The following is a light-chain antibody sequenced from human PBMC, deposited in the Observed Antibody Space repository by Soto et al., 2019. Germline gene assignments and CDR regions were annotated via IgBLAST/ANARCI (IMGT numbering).Light chain of an antibody. V-gene: IGLV2-14*03. CDR2: EVT. CDR1: SSDVGGYNF. J-gene: IGLJ3*02. Sequence: QSALTQTASVSGSPGQSITISCTGTSSDVGGYNFVSWYQQHPGKAPKLIIHEVTNRPSGVSTRFSGSKSGNTASLTISGLXAXXXAVYYCCSHSSSITWMFGGGTKLTVL. CDR3: CSHSSSITWM.